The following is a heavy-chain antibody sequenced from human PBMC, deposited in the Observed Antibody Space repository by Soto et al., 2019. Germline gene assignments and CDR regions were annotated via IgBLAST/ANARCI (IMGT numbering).Heavy chain of an antibody. Sequence: GGSLRLSCAASGFTFSNAWMNWVRQAPGKGLEWVGHIKSIIDGGASDYAAPVKGRFTISRDDSKDTLYLQMNSLRTEDTAVYYCTTDDVIPIWGQGTMVTV. CDR1: GFTFSNAW. CDR2: IKSIIDGGAS. CDR3: TTDDVIPI. V-gene: IGHV3-15*01. J-gene: IGHJ3*02.